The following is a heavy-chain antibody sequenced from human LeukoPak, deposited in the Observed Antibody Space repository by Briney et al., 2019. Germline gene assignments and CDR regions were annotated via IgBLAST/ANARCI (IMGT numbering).Heavy chain of an antibody. CDR1: GVSISSYY. CDR2: IYYSGST. J-gene: IGHJ4*02. D-gene: IGHD6-19*01. Sequence: SETLSLTCTVSGVSISSYYWSWIRQPPGKGLEWVGYIYYSGSTNYKPSLKRRVTISVDTSKNQFSLKVSSVTAADTAVYYCASSRSSSGWSLIDYWGQGALVTVSS. CDR3: ASSRSSSGWSLIDY. V-gene: IGHV4-59*01.